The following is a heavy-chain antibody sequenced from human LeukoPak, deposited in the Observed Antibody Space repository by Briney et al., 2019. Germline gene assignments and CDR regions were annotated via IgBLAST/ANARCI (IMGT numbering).Heavy chain of an antibody. CDR3: ARVVVVAAVPPPAPDAFDI. J-gene: IGHJ3*02. CDR1: GGSISGYY. V-gene: IGHV4-4*07. CDR2: LYSSGDT. D-gene: IGHD2-15*01. Sequence: SETLSLTCTVSGGSISGYYWSWIRQTAGKGLEWIGRLYSSGDTNYNPSLKRRITLSVDTSKNQFSLKLSSVTAADTAVYYCARVVVVAAVPPPAPDAFDIWGQGTMVTVSS.